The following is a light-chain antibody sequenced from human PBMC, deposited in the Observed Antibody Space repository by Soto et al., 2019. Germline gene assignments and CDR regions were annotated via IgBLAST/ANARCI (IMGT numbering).Light chain of an antibody. V-gene: IGLV1-40*01. CDR2: GNN. CDR3: QSYDTGLRGMV. Sequence: QSVLTQPPSVSGAPGQRVTISCTGTSSNIGADYNVHWYRQVPGTAPKLLIYGNNDRPSGVPDRFSGSKSGPSASLAITGLQTEDAVDYYCQSYDTGLRGMVFGGGTKLTVL. J-gene: IGLJ2*01. CDR1: SSNIGADYN.